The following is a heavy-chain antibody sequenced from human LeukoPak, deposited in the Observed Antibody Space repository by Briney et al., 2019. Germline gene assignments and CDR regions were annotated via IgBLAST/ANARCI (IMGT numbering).Heavy chain of an antibody. CDR1: GFTFSSYS. Sequence: GGSLRLSCAASGFTFSSYSMNWVRQAPGKGLEWVSYISESSSYVYYADSVKGRFTISRDNSKNSLYLQMSSLRAEDTAMYYCARDRAVKARIGGMDVWGQGTTVTVS. CDR2: ISESSSYV. J-gene: IGHJ6*02. CDR3: ARDRAVKARIGGMDV. V-gene: IGHV3-21*06. D-gene: IGHD5-12*01.